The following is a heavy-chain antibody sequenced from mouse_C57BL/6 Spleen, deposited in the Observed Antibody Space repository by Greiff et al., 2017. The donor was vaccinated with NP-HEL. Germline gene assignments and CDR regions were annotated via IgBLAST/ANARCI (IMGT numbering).Heavy chain of an antibody. D-gene: IGHD2-2*01. CDR1: GYTFTSYG. CDR2: IYPRSGNT. CDR3: ARAMVTTNYYAMDY. J-gene: IGHJ4*01. V-gene: IGHV1-81*01. Sequence: LVESGAELARPGASVKLSCKASGYTFTSYGISWVKQRTGQGLEWIGEIYPRSGNTYYNEKFKGKATLTADKSSSTAYMELRSLTSEDSAVYFGARAMVTTNYYAMDYWGKGTSVTVSS.